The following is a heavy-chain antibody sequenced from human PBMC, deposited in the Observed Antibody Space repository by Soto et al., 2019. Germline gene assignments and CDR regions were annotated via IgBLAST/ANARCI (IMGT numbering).Heavy chain of an antibody. D-gene: IGHD3-9*01. Sequence: GASVKVSCKASGGTFSSYAISWVRQAPGQGLEWMGGIIPIFGTANYAQKFQGRVTITADESTSTAYMELSSLRSEDTAVYYCARGSPGFYDTLTGYYITQKHYAFPIWGQATMATASS. CDR1: GGTFSSYA. J-gene: IGHJ3*02. CDR3: ARGSPGFYDTLTGYYITQKHYAFPI. V-gene: IGHV1-69*13. CDR2: IIPIFGTA.